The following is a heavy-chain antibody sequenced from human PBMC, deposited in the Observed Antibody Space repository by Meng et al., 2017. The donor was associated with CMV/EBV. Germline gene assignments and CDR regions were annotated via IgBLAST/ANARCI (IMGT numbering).Heavy chain of an antibody. CDR3: AHSYRRYSGRVDFDY. V-gene: IGHV2-5*02. D-gene: IGHD5-12*01. Sequence: FNHSVPQSVTPTKSLPLTCTLSGSYFSTSGVGVGWTCEPTGKALGWLALIFWDVDKSYSPSLKSRLNITKDTSKNQVVIKMTLMDTVDTATYYCAHSYRRYSGRVDFDYWGQGTLVTVSS. J-gene: IGHJ4*02. CDR2: IFWDVDK. CDR1: GSYFSTSGVG.